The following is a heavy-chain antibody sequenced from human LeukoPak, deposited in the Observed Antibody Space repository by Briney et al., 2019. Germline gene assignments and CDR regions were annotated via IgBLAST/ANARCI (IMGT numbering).Heavy chain of an antibody. CDR1: GFSLTTSGVG. D-gene: IGHD3-22*01. CDR2: IYWDDGK. Sequence: SGPTLVNPTQTLTLTCTFSGFSLTTSGVGVGWIRQPPGKALEWLALIYWDDGKHYSPSLKSRLTITKDTSKNQVVLTMTNMDPVDTATYYCAHTLYYYDSSGYPRAFDIWGQGTMVTVSS. CDR3: AHTLYYYDSSGYPRAFDI. J-gene: IGHJ3*02. V-gene: IGHV2-5*02.